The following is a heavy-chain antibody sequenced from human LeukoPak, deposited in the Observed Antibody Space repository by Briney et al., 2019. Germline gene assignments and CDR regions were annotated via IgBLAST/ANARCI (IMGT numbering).Heavy chain of an antibody. J-gene: IGHJ4*02. CDR3: AIEDGMYQGNFDD. Sequence: GGSLSLSCSASAFTFNGYTMGWLRQAPGKGLEWVSTISGSGDGTYYGDSVKGRFTTSRDNSKNTLYLQMNSLRAEDTAVCYCAIEDGMYQGNFDDWGQGTLVTVSS. CDR1: AFTFNGYT. V-gene: IGHV3-23*01. D-gene: IGHD2-2*01. CDR2: ISGSGDGT.